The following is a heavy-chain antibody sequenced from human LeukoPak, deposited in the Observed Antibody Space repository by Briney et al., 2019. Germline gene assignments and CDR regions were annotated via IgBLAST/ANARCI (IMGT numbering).Heavy chain of an antibody. J-gene: IGHJ6*03. Sequence: GGSLRLSCAASGFTFSDYYMSWIRQAPGKGLERVSYISHSGRTMYYADSVKGRFTISRDNAKNSLYLQMNSLRAGDAAVYYCARDSIVRGNIGNDMDVWGKGTTVTVSS. D-gene: IGHD2-8*01. CDR1: GFTFSDYY. CDR3: ARDSIVRGNIGNDMDV. CDR2: ISHSGRTM. V-gene: IGHV3-11*01.